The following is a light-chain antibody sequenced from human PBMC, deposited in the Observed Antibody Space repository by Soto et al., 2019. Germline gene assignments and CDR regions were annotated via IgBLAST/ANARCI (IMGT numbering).Light chain of an antibody. J-gene: IGLJ2*01. CDR2: EVS. V-gene: IGLV2-14*01. CDR1: SSDVGGYNY. CDR3: SSYTSSSTLV. Sequence: QSALTQPASVSGSPGQSITISCTGTSSDVGGYNYVSWYQQHPRKAPKLMIYEVSNRPSGVSNRFTGSKSGNTASLTISGLQAEDEADNYCSSYTSSSTLVFGGGTKVTVL.